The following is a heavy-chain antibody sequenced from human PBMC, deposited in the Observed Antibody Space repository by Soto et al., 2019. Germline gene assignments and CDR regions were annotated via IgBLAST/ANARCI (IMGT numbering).Heavy chain of an antibody. Sequence: SETLSLTCTPSGVSISSSSYYWGWLRQPPGKGLEWIGRIYHSGTTFYNPSLESRVTISVDTSNTHFSLRLYFVPAADTAAYYCAGQMLFYYAIDVWGQGTTVTVCS. D-gene: IGHD2-21*01. J-gene: IGHJ6*02. CDR2: IYHSGTT. CDR1: GVSISSSSYY. CDR3: AGQMLFYYAIDV. V-gene: IGHV4-39*01.